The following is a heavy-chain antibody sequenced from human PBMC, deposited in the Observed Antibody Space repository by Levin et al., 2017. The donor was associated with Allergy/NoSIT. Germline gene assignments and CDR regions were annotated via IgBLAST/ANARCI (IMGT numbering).Heavy chain of an antibody. V-gene: IGHV1-69*04. Sequence: SVKVSCKASGGTFNTYPINWVRQAPGQGLEWMGRIIPLLGVVNYAQKFQGRVTITADKSATTAYMELSSLRSDDTAVYYCARDEDTSGSYDYWGQGTLVTVSS. CDR2: IIPLLGVV. CDR3: ARDEDTSGSYDY. J-gene: IGHJ4*02. CDR1: GGTFNTYP. D-gene: IGHD1-26*01.